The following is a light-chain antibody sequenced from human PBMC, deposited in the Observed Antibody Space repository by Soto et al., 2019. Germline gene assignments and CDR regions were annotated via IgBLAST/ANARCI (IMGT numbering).Light chain of an antibody. CDR1: GSNIGAGYD. Sequence: QSVLTQPPSVSGAPGQRVTISCTGSGSNIGAGYDVHWYQHLPGTAPKLLIYGNSNRPSGVPDRFSGSKSGTSASLAITGLQADDEADYYCQSYDSSLSGHVVFGGGTKVTVL. CDR3: QSYDSSLSGHVV. V-gene: IGLV1-40*01. CDR2: GNS. J-gene: IGLJ2*01.